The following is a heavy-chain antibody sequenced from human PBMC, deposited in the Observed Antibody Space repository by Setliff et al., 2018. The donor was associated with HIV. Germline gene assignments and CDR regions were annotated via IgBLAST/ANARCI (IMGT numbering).Heavy chain of an antibody. CDR3: ARLMKTYYYDTSGYYAPWGNFDH. CDR2: IFSDDEK. CDR1: GFSLSNTRMG. J-gene: IGHJ4*02. D-gene: IGHD3-22*01. V-gene: IGHV2-26*01. Sequence: SGPTLVNPTETPTLTCTVSGFSLSNTRMGVSWIRQPPGKALEWLTHIFSDDEKSYSTSLKSRLTISKDTSKGQVVLTMTNLDPVDTATYYCARLMKTYYYDTSGYYAPWGNFDHWGQGTLVTVSS.